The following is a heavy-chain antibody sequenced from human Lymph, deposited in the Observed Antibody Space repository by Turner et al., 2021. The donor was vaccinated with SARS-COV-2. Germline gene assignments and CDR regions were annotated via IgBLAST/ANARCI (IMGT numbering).Heavy chain of an antibody. CDR3: ARDVERYNDFWSGYSGGYGMDV. CDR1: GYPFTGSY. J-gene: IGHJ6*02. Sequence: QVPLVQSGAEVKKPAASVNVPCKASGYPFTGSYMHWVRQAPGQGLEWMGWINPNSGGTNYAQKFQGRVTMTRDTSISAAYMELSRLRSDDTAVYYCARDVERYNDFWSGYSGGYGMDVWGQGTTVTVSS. D-gene: IGHD3-3*01. V-gene: IGHV1-2*02. CDR2: INPNSGGT.